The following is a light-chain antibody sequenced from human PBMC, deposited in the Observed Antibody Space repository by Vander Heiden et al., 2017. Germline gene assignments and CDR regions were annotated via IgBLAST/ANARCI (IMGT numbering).Light chain of an antibody. V-gene: IGLV1-47*01. CDR3: ATWDDTFNGVV. CDR1: SSNIGSNY. Sequence: QSVLTQPPSASVTPGRRVTISGSGSSSNIGSNYVYWYQQIPGTAPKLLIYRNTERPSGVPDRFSGSKSGTSASLAIGGLRSEDEADYFCATWDDTFNGVVFGGGTKLTVL. J-gene: IGLJ2*01. CDR2: RNT.